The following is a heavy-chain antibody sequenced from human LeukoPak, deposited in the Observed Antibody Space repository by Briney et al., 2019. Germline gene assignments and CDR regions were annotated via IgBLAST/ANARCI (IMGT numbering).Heavy chain of an antibody. J-gene: IGHJ5*02. Sequence: GASVKVSCKASGYTFTSYGISWVRQAPGQGLEWMGWISAYNGNTNYAQKLQGRVTMTTDTSTSTAYMELRSLRSDDTAVYYCARDSLGYCTNGVCYPPFDPWGQGTLVTVSS. V-gene: IGHV1-18*01. CDR3: ARDSLGYCTNGVCYPPFDP. CDR2: ISAYNGNT. CDR1: GYTFTSYG. D-gene: IGHD2-8*01.